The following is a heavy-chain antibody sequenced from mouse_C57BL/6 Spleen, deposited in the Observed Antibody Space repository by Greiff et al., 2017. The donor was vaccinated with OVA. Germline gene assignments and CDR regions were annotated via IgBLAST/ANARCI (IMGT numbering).Heavy chain of an antibody. Sequence: EVQLVESGGGLVKPGGSLKLSCAASGFTFSDYGMHWVRQAPEKGLEWVAYISSGSSTIYYADTVKGRFTISRDNAKNTLFLQMTSLRSEDTAMYYCATLLRVRMDYWGQGTSVTVSS. J-gene: IGHJ4*01. CDR2: ISSGSSTI. D-gene: IGHD1-1*01. CDR1: GFTFSDYG. V-gene: IGHV5-17*01. CDR3: ATLLRVRMDY.